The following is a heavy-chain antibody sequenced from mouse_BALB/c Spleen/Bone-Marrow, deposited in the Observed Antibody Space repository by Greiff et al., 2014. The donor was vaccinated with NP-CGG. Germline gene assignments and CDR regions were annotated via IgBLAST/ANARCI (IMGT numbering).Heavy chain of an antibody. CDR3: ASQGDYGSFNY. D-gene: IGHD1-1*02. CDR1: GYTFTSYW. V-gene: IGHV1-87*01. J-gene: IGHJ2*01. Sequence: VKLQESGAELARPGASVKLSCKASGYTFTSYWMQWVKQRPGQGLEWIGAIYPGDGDTRYTQKFKGKATLTADKSSSTAYMQISSLASEDSAVYYCASQGDYGSFNYGGQGTTLTVSS. CDR2: IYPGDGDT.